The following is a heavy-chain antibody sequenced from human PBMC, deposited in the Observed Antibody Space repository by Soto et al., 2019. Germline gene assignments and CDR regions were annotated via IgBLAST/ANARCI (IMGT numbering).Heavy chain of an antibody. CDR2: ISAYNGNT. CDR1: GYTFTSYG. J-gene: IGHJ6*03. D-gene: IGHD2-21*01. CDR3: WRDKCGGYYCMDV. Sequence: ATVKVSCKASGYTFTSYGSSWVRQAPGQGLEWMGWISAYNGNTNYAQKLQGRVTMTTDTSTSTAYMELRSLRSDDTAVYYCWRDKCGGYYCMDVWCKGTPVTVSS. V-gene: IGHV1-18*01.